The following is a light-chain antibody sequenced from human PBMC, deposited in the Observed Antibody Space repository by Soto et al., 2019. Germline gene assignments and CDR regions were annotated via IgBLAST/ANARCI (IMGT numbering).Light chain of an antibody. V-gene: IGLV2-8*01. CDR3: SSYAGSNNLG. Sequence: QSALTQPPSASGSPGQSVTISCTGTSSDVGGYDYVSWYQQHPGKAPKLMIYEVSQRPSGVPDRFSGSKSGNTASLTVSGLQAEDEADYYFSSYAGSNNLGFGGGTKVTVL. CDR1: SSDVGGYDY. CDR2: EVS. J-gene: IGLJ3*02.